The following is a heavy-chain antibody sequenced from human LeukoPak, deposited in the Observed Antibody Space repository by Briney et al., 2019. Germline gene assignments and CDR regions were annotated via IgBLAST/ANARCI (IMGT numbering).Heavy chain of an antibody. D-gene: IGHD6-19*01. CDR1: GFTFSSYG. CDR2: IRYDGSDK. V-gene: IGHV3-30*02. CDR3: ARVMASIAVIGNTDY. Sequence: GGSLRLSCAASGFTFSSYGMQWVRQAPGKGLEWVAFIRYDGSDKYYADSVKGRFTISRDNSKNTLYLQMNSLRAEDTAVYYCARVMASIAVIGNTDYWGQGTLVTVSS. J-gene: IGHJ4*02.